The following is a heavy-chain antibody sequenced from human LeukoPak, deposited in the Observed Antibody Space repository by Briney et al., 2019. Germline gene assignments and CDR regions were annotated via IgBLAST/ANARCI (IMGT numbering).Heavy chain of an antibody. D-gene: IGHD2-2*01. J-gene: IGHJ3*02. CDR1: AFTFRNYW. CDR2: IKHDGSEK. CDR3: ARYCSSTSCNDAFDM. Sequence: GGSLRVSCEASAFTFRNYWMSWVRQAPGKGLEWVANIKHDGSEKYYVDSVKGRFTISRDNAKNSLYLQMNNLRAEDTAVYYCARYCSSTSCNDAFDMWGPGTMVTVSS. V-gene: IGHV3-7*01.